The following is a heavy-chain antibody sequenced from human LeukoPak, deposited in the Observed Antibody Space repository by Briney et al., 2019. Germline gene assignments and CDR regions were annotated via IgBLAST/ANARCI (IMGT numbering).Heavy chain of an antibody. CDR2: FRNKAKSYTT. D-gene: IGHD6-19*01. Sequence: GGSLSLSCAVSGFTFSDHFLDWVRQAPGKGLEWVGRFRNKAKSYTTEYAASVKGRFTIARDESHNSLNLQMNSLKTDDTAVYYCVRVGSVAGSDYLDYWGQGTLVTVSS. V-gene: IGHV3-72*01. J-gene: IGHJ4*02. CDR3: VRVGSVAGSDYLDY. CDR1: GFTFSDHF.